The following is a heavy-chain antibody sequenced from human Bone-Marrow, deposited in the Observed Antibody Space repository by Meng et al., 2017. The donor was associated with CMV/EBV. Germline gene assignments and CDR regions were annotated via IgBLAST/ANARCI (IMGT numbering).Heavy chain of an antibody. CDR1: GFTFSSYG. CDR2: IRYDGSNK. Sequence: GESLKISCAASGFTFSSYGMHWVRQAPGKGLEWVAFIRYDGSNKYYADSVKGRFTISRDNSKNTLYLQMNSLRAEDTAVYYCAKEIRYYYGSGSYYSWGQGTLVTVSS. D-gene: IGHD3-10*01. CDR3: AKEIRYYYGSGSYYS. J-gene: IGHJ5*02. V-gene: IGHV3-30*02.